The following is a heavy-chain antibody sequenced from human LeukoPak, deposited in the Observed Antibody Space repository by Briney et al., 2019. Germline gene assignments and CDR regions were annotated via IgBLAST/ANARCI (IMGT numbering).Heavy chain of an antibody. D-gene: IGHD2-15*01. V-gene: IGHV3-23*01. Sequence: PGGSLRLSCAASGFTFSSYATSWVRQAPGKGLEWVSAISGSGGSTYYADSVKGRFTISRDNSKNTLYLQMNSLRAEDTAVYYCAKDYCSGGSCYYDYWGQGTLVTVSS. J-gene: IGHJ4*02. CDR1: GFTFSSYA. CDR2: ISGSGGST. CDR3: AKDYCSGGSCYYDY.